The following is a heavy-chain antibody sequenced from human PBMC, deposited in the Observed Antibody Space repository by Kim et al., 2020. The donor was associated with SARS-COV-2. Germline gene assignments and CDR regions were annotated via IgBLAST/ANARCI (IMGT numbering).Heavy chain of an antibody. CDR1: GGSITYYY. V-gene: IGHV4-59*01. CDR2: ISYSGST. D-gene: IGHD5-12*01. CDR3: ARANSGYDSRLGTLCYNGMDV. Sequence: SETLSLTCTVSGGSITYYYWSWIRQPPGKGLEWIGYISYSGSTDYNPSLKSRVTISVDTSKNQFSLKLSSLTAADTALYYCARANSGYDSRLGTLCYNGMDVWGQGTTVTVSS. J-gene: IGHJ6*02.